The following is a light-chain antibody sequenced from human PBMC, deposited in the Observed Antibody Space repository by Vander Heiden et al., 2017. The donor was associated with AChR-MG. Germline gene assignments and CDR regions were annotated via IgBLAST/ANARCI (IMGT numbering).Light chain of an antibody. Sequence: QLVLTQSPSASASLGASVKLTCTLSSGHSNYAIAWHQQQPEKGPRYLMKLTSDGSHSKGDGIPDRFSGSSSGAERYLTISSLQSEDEADYYCQTWATGIQVFGGGTKLTVL. CDR3: QTWATGIQV. CDR2: LTSDGSH. J-gene: IGLJ3*02. CDR1: SGHSNYA. V-gene: IGLV4-69*01.